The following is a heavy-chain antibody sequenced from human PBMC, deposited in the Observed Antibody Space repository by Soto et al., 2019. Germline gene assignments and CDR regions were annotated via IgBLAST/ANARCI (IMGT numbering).Heavy chain of an antibody. CDR3: ARNIPVTTLGY. CDR1: GFSVSNNY. Sequence: EVQLVESGGGLVQPGGSLRLSCAASGFSVSNNYMSWVRQAPGKGLECVSLIYSGGDTYYVDSVKGRFFISRDSSKNTLYLQMNSLRAEDSAVYYCARNIPVTTLGYWGQGTVVTVAS. D-gene: IGHD4-17*01. J-gene: IGHJ4*02. CDR2: IYSGGDT. V-gene: IGHV3-66*01.